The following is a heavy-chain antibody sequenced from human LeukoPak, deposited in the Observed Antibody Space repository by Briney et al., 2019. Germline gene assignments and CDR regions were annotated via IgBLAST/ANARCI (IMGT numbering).Heavy chain of an antibody. Sequence: PGGSLRLSCAASGFTVSSKYMNWVRQTPGKGLEWVSTITWNGANTGYADSVKGRFTISRDNAKSSLSLQMKSLSPEDTALYYCARSSTTVTTRYFDLWGRGTLVTVSS. CDR3: ARSSTTVTTRYFDL. V-gene: IGHV3-20*04. D-gene: IGHD4-17*01. CDR1: GFTVSSKY. CDR2: ITWNGANT. J-gene: IGHJ2*01.